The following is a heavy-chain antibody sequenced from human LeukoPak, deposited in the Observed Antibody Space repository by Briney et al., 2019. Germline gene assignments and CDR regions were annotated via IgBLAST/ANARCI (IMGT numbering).Heavy chain of an antibody. J-gene: IGHJ6*02. CDR1: GFTFSRYW. CDR2: LSGSGGST. V-gene: IGHV3-23*01. CDR3: AKDRSYGLDV. Sequence: GGSLRLSCAASGFTFSRYWMSWVRQAPGKGLEWISALSGSGGSTYYAVSVKGRFTISRDNSKNTLYLQMNSLRVEDTAVYYCAKDRSYGLDVWGQGTTVTVSS.